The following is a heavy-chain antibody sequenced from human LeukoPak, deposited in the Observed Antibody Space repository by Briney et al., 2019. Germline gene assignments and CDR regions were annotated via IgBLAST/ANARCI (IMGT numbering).Heavy chain of an antibody. J-gene: IGHJ4*02. CDR2: IRNDGSKK. CDR1: GFIFSSYG. V-gene: IGHV3-30*02. Sequence: PGGSLRLSCAASGFIFSSYGMHWVRQAPGKGLEWVAFIRNDGSKKYYADSVKGRFTISRDNSKNTLYLQMNSLRAEDTAVYYCAKLLSNSGRFLYWGQGTLVTVSS. D-gene: IGHD4-23*01. CDR3: AKLLSNSGRFLY.